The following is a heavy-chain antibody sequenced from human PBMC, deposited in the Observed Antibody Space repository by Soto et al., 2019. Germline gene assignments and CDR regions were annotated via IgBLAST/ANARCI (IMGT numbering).Heavy chain of an antibody. J-gene: IGHJ3*02. CDR3: ARGYYDISDAFDI. CDR1: GGSISSYY. D-gene: IGHD3-9*01. V-gene: IGHV4-59*08. CDR2: IYYSGST. Sequence: SETLSLTCTVSGGSISSYYWSWIRQPPGKGLEWIGYIYYSGSTNYNPSLKSRVTISVDTSKNQFSLKLSSVTAADTAVYYCARGYYDISDAFDIWGQGTMVTVSS.